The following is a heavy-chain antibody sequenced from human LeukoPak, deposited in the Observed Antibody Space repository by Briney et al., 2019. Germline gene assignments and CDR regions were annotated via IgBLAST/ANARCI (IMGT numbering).Heavy chain of an antibody. V-gene: IGHV4-59*08. CDR3: AGNVDTAMTPIDY. CDR2: IYYSGST. Sequence: MASETLSLTCTVSGGSISSYYWSWIRQPPGKGLEWIGYIYYSGSTNYNPSLKSRVTISVDTSKNQFSLKLSSVTAADTAVYYCAGNVDTAMTPIDYWGQGTLVTVSS. CDR1: GGSISSYY. D-gene: IGHD5-18*01. J-gene: IGHJ4*02.